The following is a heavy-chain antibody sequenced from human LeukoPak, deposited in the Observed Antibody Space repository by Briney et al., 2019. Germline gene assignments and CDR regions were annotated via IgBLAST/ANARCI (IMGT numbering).Heavy chain of an antibody. Sequence: SETLSLTCTVSGGSISSYYWSWIRQPPGKGLEWIGYIYYGGSTNYNPSLKSRVTISVDTSKNQFSLKLSSVTAADTAVYYCARTTEGGYTYDYFYYYMDVWGKGTTVTISS. J-gene: IGHJ6*03. CDR2: IYYGGST. CDR1: GGSISSYY. V-gene: IGHV4-59*01. D-gene: IGHD5-18*01. CDR3: ARTTEGGYTYDYFYYYMDV.